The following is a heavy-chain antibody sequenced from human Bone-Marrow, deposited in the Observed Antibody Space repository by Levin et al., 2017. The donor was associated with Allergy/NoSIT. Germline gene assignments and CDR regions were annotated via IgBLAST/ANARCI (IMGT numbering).Heavy chain of an antibody. D-gene: IGHD3-9*01. CDR1: GASVSSDTYY. CDR3: ARDDYSDFTGWV. J-gene: IGHJ4*02. Sequence: SETLSLTCTVSGASVSSDTYYWSWIRQPPGKGLEWIGYISSRGSTYYSPSLRTRVTISFHTSMNQFSLNLNSVTAADTAVYYCARDDYSDFTGWVWGQGSLVTVSS. CDR2: ISSRGST. V-gene: IGHV4-61*01.